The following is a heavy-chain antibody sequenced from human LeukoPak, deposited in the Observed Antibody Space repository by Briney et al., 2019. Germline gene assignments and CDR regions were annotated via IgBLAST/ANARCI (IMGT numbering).Heavy chain of an antibody. CDR1: GFTFSNAW. D-gene: IGHD3-22*01. J-gene: IGHJ4*02. CDR3: AREASGYFDY. V-gene: IGHV3-7*01. Sequence: GGSLRLSCAASGFTFSNAWMTWVRQAPGKGLEWVADIKHDGSEKYYVDSVKGRFSISRDNAKNSLYLQMNSLRAEDTAVYYCAREASGYFDYWGQGTLVTVSS. CDR2: IKHDGSEK.